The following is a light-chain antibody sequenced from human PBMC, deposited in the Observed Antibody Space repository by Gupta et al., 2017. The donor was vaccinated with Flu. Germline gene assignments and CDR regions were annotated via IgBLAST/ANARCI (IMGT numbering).Light chain of an antibody. Sequence: DVVMTQSPLSLPVTVGQPASISCRSSEGIVYRDGNSYLHWFHQRQGQSPMRLIYLVSIRESGVSDRFSGSWSGTYFTLKISLVAADYVGFYFWRQGAHWPWTFGQGTKLEIK. J-gene: IGKJ1*01. CDR1: EGIVYRDGNSY. CDR3: RQGAHWPWT. CDR2: LVS. V-gene: IGKV2-30*01.